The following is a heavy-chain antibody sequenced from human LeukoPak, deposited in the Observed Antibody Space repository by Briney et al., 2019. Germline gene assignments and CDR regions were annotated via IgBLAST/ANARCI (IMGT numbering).Heavy chain of an antibody. CDR3: ARVMRIAAADTNWFDP. V-gene: IGHV3-11*01. CDR1: GFTFSDYY. Sequence: GGSLRLSCAASGFTFSDYYMSWIRQAPGKGLEWVSYISISGSTIYYADSVKGRFTISRDNAKNSLYLQMNSLRAEDTAVYYCARVMRIAAADTNWFDPWGQGILVTVSS. D-gene: IGHD6-13*01. CDR2: ISISGSTI. J-gene: IGHJ5*02.